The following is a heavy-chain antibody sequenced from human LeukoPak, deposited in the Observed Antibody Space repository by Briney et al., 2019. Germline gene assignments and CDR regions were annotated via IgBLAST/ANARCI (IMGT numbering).Heavy chain of an antibody. CDR2: INPSGGST. CDR3: ARDRHFVAFDT. J-gene: IGHJ3*02. CDR1: GYTFTSCY. Sequence: ASVKVSCKASGYTFTSCYIHWVRKAPGQGLEWMGIINPSGGSTTYAQRFQGRVTMTRDTSTSTVYMELTSLRSEDTALYYCARDRHFVAFDTWVQGTMVTVSS. V-gene: IGHV1-46*01.